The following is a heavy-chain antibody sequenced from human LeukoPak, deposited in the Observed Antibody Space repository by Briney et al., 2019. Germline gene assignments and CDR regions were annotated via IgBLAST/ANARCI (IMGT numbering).Heavy chain of an antibody. V-gene: IGHV4-59*01. D-gene: IGHD5-12*01. Sequence: SETLSLTCTVSGGSISSYYRSWIRQPPGKGLEWIGYIYYSGSTNYNPSLKSRVTISVDTSKNQFSLKLSSVTAADTAVYYCASGDGYNWFDYWGQGTLVTVSS. CDR3: ASGDGYNWFDY. J-gene: IGHJ4*02. CDR1: GGSISSYY. CDR2: IYYSGST.